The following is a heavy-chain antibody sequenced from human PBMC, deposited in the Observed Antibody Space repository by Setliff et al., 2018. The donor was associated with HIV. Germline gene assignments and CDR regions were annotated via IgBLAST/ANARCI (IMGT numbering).Heavy chain of an antibody. J-gene: IGHJ5*01. Sequence: YTFSSYGISWVRQAPGQGLEWMGWISPSNGYTDYAQKFRDRVTLTTDTSTSTAYMEVRSLTSDDTAVYYCARGYCGGGICYSPNWLDPWGQGTMVTVSS. CDR3: ARGYCGGGICYSPNWLDP. D-gene: IGHD2-15*01. CDR1: YTFSSYG. CDR2: ISPSNGYT. V-gene: IGHV1-18*01.